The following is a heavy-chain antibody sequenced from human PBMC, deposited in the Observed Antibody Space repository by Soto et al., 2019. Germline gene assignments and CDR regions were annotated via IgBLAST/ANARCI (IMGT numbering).Heavy chain of an antibody. Sequence: ASVKVSCKASGYTFSSSSISWVRQAPGQGLECMGWISVYNGNTNYAQTLQGRVTMSTDTSTGTAYMELKSLRSDDTAVYYCARNASVGFDSWGQGTLVTVSS. CDR1: GYTFSSSS. V-gene: IGHV1-18*01. CDR2: ISVYNGNT. D-gene: IGHD1-26*01. CDR3: ARNASVGFDS. J-gene: IGHJ4*02.